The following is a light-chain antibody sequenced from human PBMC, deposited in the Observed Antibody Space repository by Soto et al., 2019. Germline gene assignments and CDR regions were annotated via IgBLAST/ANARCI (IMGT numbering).Light chain of an antibody. J-gene: IGKJ5*01. CDR1: QSISNY. V-gene: IGKV1-39*01. CDR2: AAS. Sequence: DIQMTQSPSSLSSCVGDIFTIACRSSQSISNYLNWYQQKPGKAPKLLIYAASSLQSGVPSRFSGSGSGTDFTLTISSLQPEDFATYYCQQSYSTPPITFGQGTRLEIK. CDR3: QQSYSTPPIT.